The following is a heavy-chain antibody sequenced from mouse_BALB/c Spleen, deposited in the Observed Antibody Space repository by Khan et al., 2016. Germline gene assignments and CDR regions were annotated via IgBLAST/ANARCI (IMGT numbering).Heavy chain of an antibody. V-gene: IGHV1-4*01. CDR1: GYNFTSNT. J-gene: IGHJ4*01. CDR2: INPTSNYT. Sequence: QIQLVQSGAELARPGASVKMSCKSSGYNFTSNTMHWVKQRPGQGLEWIGYINPTSNYTNYNQRFRDKATLTADRSSSTAYMQLTGLTSEDSAVYSCARGDVMDYWGQGTSVTVSS. CDR3: ARGDVMDY.